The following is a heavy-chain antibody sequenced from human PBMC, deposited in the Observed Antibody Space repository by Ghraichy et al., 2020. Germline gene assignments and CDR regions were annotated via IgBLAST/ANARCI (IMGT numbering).Heavy chain of an antibody. D-gene: IGHD5-18*01. V-gene: IGHV4-39*01. CDR1: GGSISSSSYY. Sequence: SETLSLTCTVSGGSISSSSYYWGWIRQPPGKGLEWIGSIYYSGSTYYNPSLKSRVTISVDTSKNQFSLKLSSVTAADTAVYYCARHEILDTAMVGDSNWFDPWGQGTLVTVSS. CDR2: IYYSGST. CDR3: ARHEILDTAMVGDSNWFDP. J-gene: IGHJ5*02.